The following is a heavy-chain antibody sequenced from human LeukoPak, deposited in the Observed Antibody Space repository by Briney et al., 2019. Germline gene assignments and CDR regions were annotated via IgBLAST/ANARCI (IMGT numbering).Heavy chain of an antibody. J-gene: IGHJ4*02. CDR2: IYYSGNT. Sequence: SETLSLTCTVSGGSIINSGYYWGWIRQPPGKGLEWIGSIYYSGNTYYNPSLKSRVTISVDTSKNQFSLKLRSVTAADTAVYYCARQGYADFSSRPFDYWGQGTLVTVSS. D-gene: IGHD4-17*01. CDR3: ARQGYADFSSRPFDY. V-gene: IGHV4-39*01. CDR1: GGSIINSGYY.